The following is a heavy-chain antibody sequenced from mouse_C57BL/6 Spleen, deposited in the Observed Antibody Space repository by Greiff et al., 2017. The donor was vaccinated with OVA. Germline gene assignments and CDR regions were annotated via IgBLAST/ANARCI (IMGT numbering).Heavy chain of an antibody. J-gene: IGHJ2*01. D-gene: IGHD3-3*01. V-gene: IGHV1-50*01. CDR2: IDPSDSYT. CDR1: GYTFTSYW. CDR3: ARYSQAGEYYFDY. Sequence: QVQLQQPGAELVKPGASVKLSCKASGYTFTSYWMQWVKQRPGQGLEWIGEIDPSDSYTNYNQKFKGKATLTVDTSSSTAYMQLSSLTSEDSAVYYCARYSQAGEYYFDYWGKGTTLTVSS.